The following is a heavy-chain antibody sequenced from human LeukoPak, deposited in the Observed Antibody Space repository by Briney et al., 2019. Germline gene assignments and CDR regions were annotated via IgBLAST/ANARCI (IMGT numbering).Heavy chain of an antibody. CDR2: IIPILGIA. J-gene: IGHJ5*02. V-gene: IGHV1-69*04. D-gene: IGHD1-20*01. Sequence: ASVKVSCKASGGTFSSYAISWVRQAPGQGLEWMGRIIPILGIANYAQKFQGRVTITADKSTSTAYMELSSLRSEGTAVYYCARLITGTTHNWFDPWGQGTLVTVSS. CDR1: GGTFSSYA. CDR3: ARLITGTTHNWFDP.